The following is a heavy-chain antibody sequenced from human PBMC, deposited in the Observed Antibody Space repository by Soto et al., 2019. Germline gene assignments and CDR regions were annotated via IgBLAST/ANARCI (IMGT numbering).Heavy chain of an antibody. D-gene: IGHD2-2*01. CDR2: VYYSVSS. V-gene: IGHV4-31*02. Sequence: TLSLTWTVSCDSISGGASFWSWIRPPPGKGLEWIANVYYSVSSYYNPSLKSRLTISVDTTKNQFSLQLKSMTAADTAVYYCAKLSCTSSTCYFPGWFDPWGQGTLVTASS. CDR3: AKLSCTSSTCYFPGWFDP. CDR1: CDSISGGASF. J-gene: IGHJ5*02.